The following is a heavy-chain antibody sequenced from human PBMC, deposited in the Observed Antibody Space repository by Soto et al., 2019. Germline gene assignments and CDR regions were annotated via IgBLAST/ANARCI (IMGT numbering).Heavy chain of an antibody. CDR2: SRWNSGSI. D-gene: IGHD3-22*01. V-gene: IGHV3-9*01. J-gene: IGHJ5*02. CDR1: GFTFDDYA. Sequence: EVQLVESGGGLVQPGRSLRLSCAASGFTFDDYAMHWVRQAPGKGLEWVSGSRWNSGSIGYADSVKGRFTISRDNAKNALYLQMNSLRAEDTALYYCAKEKATSYYDSSGYFGNWFDPWGQGTLVTVSS. CDR3: AKEKATSYYDSSGYFGNWFDP.